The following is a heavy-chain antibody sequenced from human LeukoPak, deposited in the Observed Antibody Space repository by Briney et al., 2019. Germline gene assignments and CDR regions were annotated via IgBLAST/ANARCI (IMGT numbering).Heavy chain of an antibody. D-gene: IGHD5-18*01. Sequence: SETLSLTCTVSGGSISSYYWSWIRQPPGKGLEWIGYIYYSGSTNYNPSLKSRVTISVETSKNLFSLKLSSVTAADTAVYYCAREAGLWIDYWGQGTLVTVSS. V-gene: IGHV4-59*01. CDR3: AREAGLWIDY. J-gene: IGHJ4*02. CDR1: GGSISSYY. CDR2: IYYSGST.